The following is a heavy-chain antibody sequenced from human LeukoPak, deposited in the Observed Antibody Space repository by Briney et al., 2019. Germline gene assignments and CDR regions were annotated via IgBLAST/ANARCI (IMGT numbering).Heavy chain of an antibody. CDR2: ISGSGGST. D-gene: IGHD6-13*01. CDR3: AKRQLVLVDY. V-gene: IGHV3-23*01. CDR1: GFTFSSYA. J-gene: IGHJ4*02. Sequence: PGGSLRLSCAASGFTFSSYAMSWVRQAPGKGLEWVSAISGSGGSTYCADSVKGRFTISRDNSKNTQYLQMNSLRAEDTAVYYCAKRQLVLVDYWGQGTLVTVSS.